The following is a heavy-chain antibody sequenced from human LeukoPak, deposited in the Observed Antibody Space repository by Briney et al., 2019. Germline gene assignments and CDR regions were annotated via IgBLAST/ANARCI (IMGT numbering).Heavy chain of an antibody. D-gene: IGHD6-13*01. V-gene: IGHV3-30-3*01. CDR3: ARDRKSGYSSSPKYNWFDP. CDR2: ISYDGSNK. J-gene: IGHJ5*02. Sequence: GGPLRLSCAASGFTFSSYAMHWVRQAPGKGLEWVAVISYDGSNKYYADSVKGRFTISRDNSKNTLYLQMNSLRAEDTAVYYCARDRKSGYSSSPKYNWFDPWGQGTLVTVSS. CDR1: GFTFSSYA.